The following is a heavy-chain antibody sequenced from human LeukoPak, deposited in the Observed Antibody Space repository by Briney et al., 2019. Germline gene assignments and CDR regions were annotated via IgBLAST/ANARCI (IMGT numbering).Heavy chain of an antibody. D-gene: IGHD6-13*01. V-gene: IGHV3-7*01. J-gene: IGHJ4*02. CDR3: ARDSAGNDY. CDR1: GFTFSTYW. CDR2: IEQDGSEK. Sequence: GGSLRLSCEASGFTFSTYWMSWVRQAPGKGLEWVANIEQDGSEKYYVDSVKGRFTISGDSAKNSLYLQMNSLRAEDTAMYYCARDSAGNDYWGQGTLVTVSS.